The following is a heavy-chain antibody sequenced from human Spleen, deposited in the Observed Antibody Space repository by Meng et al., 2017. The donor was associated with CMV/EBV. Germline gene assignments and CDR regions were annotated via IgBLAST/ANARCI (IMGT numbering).Heavy chain of an antibody. Sequence: QVQLEEAVPGLGKPSQTLSLTCTVSGGSISSGDYYWSWIRQPPGKGLEWIGYIYYSGSTYYNPSLKSRVTISVDTSKNQFSLKLSSVTAADTAVYYCARPRAGQTGWFDPWGQGTLVTVSS. CDR3: ARPRAGQTGWFDP. D-gene: IGHD3-10*01. CDR2: IYYSGST. J-gene: IGHJ5*02. V-gene: IGHV4-30-4*08. CDR1: GGSISSGDYY.